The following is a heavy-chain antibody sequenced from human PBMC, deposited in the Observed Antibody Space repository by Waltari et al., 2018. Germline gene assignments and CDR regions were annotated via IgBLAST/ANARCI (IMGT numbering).Heavy chain of an antibody. D-gene: IGHD6-6*01. Sequence: QLVQSGAEVTKPGSSVLVSCKASGGTFNSFALSWVGQAPGQGLEWMGGIIPRFNTPTYARKFQGRLTVTADESTSTAYMELNSLRSEDSALYYCATRIPSDHSGSFYYYGMDVWGQGTTVTVSS. CDR2: IIPRFNTP. CDR1: GGTFNSFA. CDR3: ATRIPSDHSGSFYYYGMDV. J-gene: IGHJ6*02. V-gene: IGHV1-69*13.